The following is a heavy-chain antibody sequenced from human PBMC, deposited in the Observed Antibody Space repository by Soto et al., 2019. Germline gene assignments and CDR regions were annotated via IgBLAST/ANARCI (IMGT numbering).Heavy chain of an antibody. V-gene: IGHV3-49*04. Sequence: GGSLRLSCTASGFTFGDYAMRWGRQARGKGLEGVGFIRSEAYGWTTEYAASVKGRFTISRDDSKSIASLQMNSLRTEDTAVYYCTRAGGSGWGYYFDYWGQGTQVTVSS. CDR2: IRSEAYGWTT. D-gene: IGHD6-19*01. CDR1: GFTFGDYA. CDR3: TRAGGSGWGYYFDY. J-gene: IGHJ4*02.